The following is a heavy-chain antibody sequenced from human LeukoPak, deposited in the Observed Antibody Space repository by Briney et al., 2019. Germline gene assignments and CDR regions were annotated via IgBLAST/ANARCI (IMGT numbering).Heavy chain of an antibody. J-gene: IGHJ4*02. Sequence: NPSETLSLTCTVSGGSINNYYWSWIRQPPGKGMEWIGFISYTGTTIYNTSLKTRVTISVDTSNPLSLKLSSVTAADTAMYYCATGPHTALDYWGQGTLVTV. CDR1: GGSINNYY. V-gene: IGHV4-59*08. D-gene: IGHD5-18*01. CDR3: ATGPHTALDY. CDR2: ISYTGTT.